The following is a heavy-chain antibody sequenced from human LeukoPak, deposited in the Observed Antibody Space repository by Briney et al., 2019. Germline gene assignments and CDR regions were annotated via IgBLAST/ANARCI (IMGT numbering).Heavy chain of an antibody. D-gene: IGHD3-3*01. CDR1: GFLFSDEY. CDR3: AREMFWSGYFSNLHFDY. Sequence: PGGPLRLSCAASGFLFSDEYMSWIRQAPGKGLEGVSYISNSVDFIAYAASVKGRFTISRDNAKNSLFLQRNSLRAEDTAVYYCAREMFWSGYFSNLHFDYWGQGALVTVS. J-gene: IGHJ4*02. CDR2: ISNSVDFI. V-gene: IGHV3-11*04.